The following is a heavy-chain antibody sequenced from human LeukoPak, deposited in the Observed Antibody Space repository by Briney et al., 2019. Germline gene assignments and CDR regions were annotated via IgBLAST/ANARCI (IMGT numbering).Heavy chain of an antibody. J-gene: IGHJ4*02. CDR1: GVSIDSYY. CDR3: ARVYQSAEYYFDY. V-gene: IGHV4-59*01. D-gene: IGHD2-2*01. Sequence: PSETLSLTCTVSGVSIDSYYGSWIRQPPGKGLEWVGYIYYTGSTYYHPSLKRRVTISLDTSKNQFSLKLTSVTAADTAAYYCARVYQSAEYYFDYWGQGNLVSVSS. CDR2: IYYTGST.